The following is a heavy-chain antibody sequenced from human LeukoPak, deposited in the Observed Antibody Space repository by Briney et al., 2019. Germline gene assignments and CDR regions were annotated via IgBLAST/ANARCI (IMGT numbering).Heavy chain of an antibody. CDR3: ARSHNQIWVPAATGYFDC. J-gene: IGHJ4*02. CDR1: GGTFSSYA. CDR2: IIPIFGTA. V-gene: IGHV1-69*13. D-gene: IGHD2-2*01. Sequence: ASVKVSCKASGGTFSSYAISWVRQDPGQGLEWMGGIIPIFGTANYAQKFQGRVTITADESTSTAYMELSSLRSEDTAVYYCARSHNQIWVPAATGYFDCWGQGTLVTVSS.